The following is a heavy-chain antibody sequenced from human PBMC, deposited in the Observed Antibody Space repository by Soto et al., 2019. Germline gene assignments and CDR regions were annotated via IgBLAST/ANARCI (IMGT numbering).Heavy chain of an antibody. CDR3: AKGAWGGSPPANIYYFDG. Sequence: EVQLLESGGGLVQPGESLRLSCAASGFSFTTYVMGWVRQAPGMGLEWVSGISASGDSTFYAESVEGRFTISRDNSKNTLYLQMNSLRVDDTAIYHCAKGAWGGSPPANIYYFDGWGQGTLVTVSS. J-gene: IGHJ4*02. CDR1: GFSFTTYV. CDR2: ISASGDST. D-gene: IGHD1-26*01. V-gene: IGHV3-23*01.